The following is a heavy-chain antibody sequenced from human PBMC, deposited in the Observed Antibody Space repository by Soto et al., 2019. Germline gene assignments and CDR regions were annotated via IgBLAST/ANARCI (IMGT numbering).Heavy chain of an antibody. CDR3: ASRDPGTSVDY. CDR2: IYRTGST. J-gene: IGHJ4*02. Sequence: SETLSLTCAVSGGSFTSNNWWAWVRQPPGQGLEWIGEIYRTGSTNYNPSLKSRVTISLDKSENQFSLKVTSLTAADTAVYYCASRDPGTSVDYWGQGTLVSVSS. CDR1: GGSFTSNNW. V-gene: IGHV4-4*02. D-gene: IGHD1-7*01.